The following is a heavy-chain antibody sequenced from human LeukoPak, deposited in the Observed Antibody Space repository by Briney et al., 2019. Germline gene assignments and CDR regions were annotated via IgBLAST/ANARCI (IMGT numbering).Heavy chain of an antibody. CDR2: IYYSGST. D-gene: IGHD5-12*01. CDR3: ARLRSGYDLFDY. J-gene: IGHJ4*02. Sequence: SETLSLTCTVSGGSISSSSYYWGWIRQPPGKGLEWIGSIYYSGSTYYNPSLKSRVTISVDTSKNQFSLKLSSVTAADTAVYYCARLRSGYDLFDYWGQGTLVTVSS. CDR1: GGSISSSSYY. V-gene: IGHV4-39*01.